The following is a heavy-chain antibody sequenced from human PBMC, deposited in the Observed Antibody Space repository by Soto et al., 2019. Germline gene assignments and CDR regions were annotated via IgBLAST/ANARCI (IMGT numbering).Heavy chain of an antibody. CDR1: GFTFSSYG. CDR3: AKAPGGGSDYLYYFGF. Sequence: QVQLVESGGGVVQPGRSLRLSCAASGFTFSSYGLHWVRQAPGKGLEWVAVISYDGSNKYYADSVKGRFTISRDNSKNPLYLPVKSLRSEVRGESYCAKAPGGGSDYLYYFGFWCQRGPLIVSA. D-gene: IGHD1-26*01. J-gene: IGHJ4*02. CDR2: ISYDGSNK. V-gene: IGHV3-30*18.